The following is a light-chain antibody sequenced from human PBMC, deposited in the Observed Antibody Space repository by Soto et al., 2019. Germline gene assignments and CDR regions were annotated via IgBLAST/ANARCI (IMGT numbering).Light chain of an antibody. J-gene: IGKJ3*01. CDR1: QSVSRN. Sequence: EIVMTQSPATLSVSPGERATLSCRASQSVSRNLAWYQQKPGQAPRLLIYGASTRATGIPARFSGSGSGTEFTLTISSLQSEDFALYYCQQYNNWPLFTFGPGTKVDIK. CDR2: GAS. CDR3: QQYNNWPLFT. V-gene: IGKV3-15*01.